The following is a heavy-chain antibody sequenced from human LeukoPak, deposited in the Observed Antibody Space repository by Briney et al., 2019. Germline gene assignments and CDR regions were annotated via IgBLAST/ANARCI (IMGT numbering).Heavy chain of an antibody. J-gene: IGHJ4*02. CDR2: ISSSSSYI. V-gene: IGHV3-21*04. D-gene: IGHD3-3*01. CDR1: GFTFSSYG. Sequence: GGSLRLSCAASGFTFSSYGMNWVRQAPGKGLEWVSSISSSSSYIYYADSVKGRFTISRDNSKNTLYLQMNSLRAEDTAVYYCAKGFSSADDYWGQGTLVTVSS. CDR3: AKGFSSADDY.